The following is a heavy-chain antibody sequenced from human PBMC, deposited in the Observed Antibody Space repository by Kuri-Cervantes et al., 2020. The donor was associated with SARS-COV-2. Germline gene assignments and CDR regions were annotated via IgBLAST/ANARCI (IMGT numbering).Heavy chain of an antibody. Sequence: GESLKISCKGSGYSFTSYWISRVRQMPGKGLEWMGRIDPSDSYTNYSPSFQGHVTISADKSISTAYLQWSSLKASDTAMYYCARRVGYYFDYWGQGTLVTVSS. CDR3: ARRVGYYFDY. J-gene: IGHJ4*02. CDR1: GYSFTSYW. D-gene: IGHD2-15*01. V-gene: IGHV5-10-1*01. CDR2: IDPSDSYT.